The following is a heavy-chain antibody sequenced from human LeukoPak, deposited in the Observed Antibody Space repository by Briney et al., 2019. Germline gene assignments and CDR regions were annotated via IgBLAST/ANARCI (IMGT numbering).Heavy chain of an antibody. CDR2: ISGSGGSG. CDR3: AKPMSPAYYDRSGYPSPFDP. J-gene: IGHJ5*02. D-gene: IGHD3-22*01. CDR1: GFTFSSYA. V-gene: IGHV3-23*01. Sequence: PAGGSLRLSCAASGFTFSSYAMRWVRHGPGKGLEWVSAISGSGGSGFYADSVKGRVTISRAHSKHTMYFHMNSLRAEDTAVYYCAKPMSPAYYDRSGYPSPFDPWGQGTLVTVSS.